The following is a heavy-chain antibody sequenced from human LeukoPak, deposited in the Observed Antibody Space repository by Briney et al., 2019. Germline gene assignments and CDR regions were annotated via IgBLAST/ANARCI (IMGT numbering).Heavy chain of an antibody. CDR2: IYTSGST. D-gene: IGHD6-19*01. CDR1: GGSISSYY. J-gene: IGHJ4*02. V-gene: IGHV4-4*07. Sequence: SETLSLTCTVSGGSISSYYWSWIRQPAGKGLEWIGRIYTSGSTSYNPSLKSRVTMSVDTSKNQFSLKLSSVTAADTAVYYCARDGAVAGDSLNDYWGQGTLVTVSS. CDR3: ARDGAVAGDSLNDY.